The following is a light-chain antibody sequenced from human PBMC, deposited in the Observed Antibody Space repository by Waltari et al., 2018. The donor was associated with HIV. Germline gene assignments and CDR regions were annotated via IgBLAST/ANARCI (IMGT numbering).Light chain of an antibody. CDR1: SSNIGSNT. J-gene: IGLJ3*02. CDR2: NSI. V-gene: IGLV1-44*01. Sequence: QSVLTQPPSASGTPGQRVTISCSGRSSNIGSNTVTWYQQFPTTAPKLLIYNSIQRPSGVPDRFSGSKSGTSASLAISGLQSEDEADYYCATWDDSLNGRVFGGGTKLTVL. CDR3: ATWDDSLNGRV.